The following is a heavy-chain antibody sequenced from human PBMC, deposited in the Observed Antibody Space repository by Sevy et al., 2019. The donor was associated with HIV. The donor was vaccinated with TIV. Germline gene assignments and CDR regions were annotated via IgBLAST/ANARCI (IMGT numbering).Heavy chain of an antibody. D-gene: IGHD1-26*01. CDR1: GGSFSGYY. Sequence: SETLSLTRAVYGGSFSGYYWSWIRQPPGKGLEWIGEINHSGSTNYNPSLKSGVTISVDTSKNQFSLKLSSVTAADTAVYYCARVSSGSYQVDYWGQGTLVTVSS. CDR2: INHSGST. J-gene: IGHJ4*02. CDR3: ARVSSGSYQVDY. V-gene: IGHV4-34*01.